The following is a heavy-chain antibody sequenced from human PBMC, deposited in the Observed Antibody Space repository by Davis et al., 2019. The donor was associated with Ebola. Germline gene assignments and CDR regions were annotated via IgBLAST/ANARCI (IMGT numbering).Heavy chain of an antibody. CDR3: ARELVVLMVYAIGVYYYYGMDV. V-gene: IGHV3-30-3*01. CDR2: ISYDGSNK. Sequence: GGSLRLSCAASGFTFSSYAMHWVRQAPGKGLEWVAVISYDGSNKYYADSVKGRFTISRDNSKNTLYLQMNSLRAEDTAVYYCARELVVLMVYAIGVYYYYGMDVWGQGTTVTVSS. D-gene: IGHD2-8*01. CDR1: GFTFSSYA. J-gene: IGHJ6*02.